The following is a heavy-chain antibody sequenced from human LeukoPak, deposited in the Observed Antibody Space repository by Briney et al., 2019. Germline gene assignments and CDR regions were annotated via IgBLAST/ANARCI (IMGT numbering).Heavy chain of an antibody. Sequence: PSETLSLTCAVYGGSFSGYYWSWLRQPPGKGLEWIGEINHSGSTNYNPSLKSRVTISVDTSKNQFSLKLSSVTAADTAVYYCARGYCSSTSCYLFYFDYWGQGTLVTVSS. V-gene: IGHV4-34*01. CDR3: ARGYCSSTSCYLFYFDY. CDR2: INHSGST. D-gene: IGHD2-2*01. J-gene: IGHJ4*02. CDR1: GGSFSGYY.